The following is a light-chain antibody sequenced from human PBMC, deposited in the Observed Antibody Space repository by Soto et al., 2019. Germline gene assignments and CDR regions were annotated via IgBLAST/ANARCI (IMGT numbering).Light chain of an antibody. CDR2: AAS. CDR1: QSISNY. V-gene: IGKV1-39*01. CDR3: QQSYSTLWT. Sequence: DIQMTQSPSSLSASVGDRVTITCRASQSISNYLNWYQQKPGKAPKLLISAASSLQSGVPSRFSGSGSGTDFTLTISRLQPEDFATYYCQQSYSTLWTFGQGTKVEIK. J-gene: IGKJ1*01.